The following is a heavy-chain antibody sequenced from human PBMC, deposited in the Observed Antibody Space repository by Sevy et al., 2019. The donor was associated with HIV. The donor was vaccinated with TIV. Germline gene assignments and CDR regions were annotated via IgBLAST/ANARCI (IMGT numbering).Heavy chain of an antibody. CDR1: GFTFSNAW. CDR2: IRSKAGGGTT. V-gene: IGHV3-15*01. CDR3: TTDHRRDGIVVVPFEY. J-gene: IGHJ4*02. D-gene: IGHD2-15*01. Sequence: GGSLRLSCAASGFTFSNAWMSWVRQSPGKGLEWVGRIRSKAGGGTTHYATIVKGKFTISRDDSRDILYLQLNSLETEDTAVYYCTTDHRRDGIVVVPFEYWGQGTLVTVSS.